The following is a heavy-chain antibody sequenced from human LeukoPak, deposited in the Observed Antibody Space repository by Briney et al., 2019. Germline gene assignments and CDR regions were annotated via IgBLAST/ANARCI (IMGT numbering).Heavy chain of an antibody. D-gene: IGHD2-2*01. Sequence: SQTLSLTCAVYGGSFSGYYWSWIRQPPGKGLEWIGEINHSGSTNYSPPLKRRVTISVDTSNNQFSLKLSSVTAADTAVYYCARRDYCTSTTCYESYNWFDPWGQGTLVTVSS. CDR3: ARRDYCTSTTCYESYNWFDP. J-gene: IGHJ5*02. CDR1: GGSFSGYY. CDR2: INHSGST. V-gene: IGHV4-34*01.